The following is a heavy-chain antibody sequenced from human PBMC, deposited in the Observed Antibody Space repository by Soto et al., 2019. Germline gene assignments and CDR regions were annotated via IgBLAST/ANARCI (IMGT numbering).Heavy chain of an antibody. CDR2: ISAYTGNT. CDR3: ARDIVLMVYATTGGGNYYYGMDV. CDR1: GYTFTSYG. D-gene: IGHD2-8*01. V-gene: IGHV1-18*01. J-gene: IGHJ6*02. Sequence: QVQMVQSRAEVKKPGASVKVSCKASGYTFTSYGISWVRQAPGQGLQWLGWISAYTGNTNYAQKLQSRVNMTTDTVTNKAYLDLRSLRSNDTAVYYCARDIVLMVYATTGGGNYYYGMDVWGQGTTVTVSS.